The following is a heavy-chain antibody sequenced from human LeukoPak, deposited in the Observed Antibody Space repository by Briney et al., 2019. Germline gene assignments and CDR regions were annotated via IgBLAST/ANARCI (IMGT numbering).Heavy chain of an antibody. D-gene: IGHD3-10*01. CDR1: GFTVSSSH. CDR2: LDSGGST. Sequence: GGSLRLSCAGSGFTVSSSHMTWVRPAAGKGVAGVSILDSGGSTYYADYVRCRFTISRDDSKNTLSLQMNSLRAEDTAVYYCARGGAGSYYYPGDYWGQGTLVTVSS. V-gene: IGHV3-66*01. J-gene: IGHJ4*02. CDR3: ARGGAGSYYYPGDY.